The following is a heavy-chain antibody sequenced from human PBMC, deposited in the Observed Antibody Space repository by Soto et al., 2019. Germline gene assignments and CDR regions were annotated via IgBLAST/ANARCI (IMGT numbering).Heavy chain of an antibody. V-gene: IGHV4-39*01. CDR1: GGSISSSSYY. D-gene: IGHD4-17*01. J-gene: IGHJ6*03. CDR2: IYYSGST. CDR3: ATQATYGDYGYYYMDV. Sequence: SETLSLTCTVSGGSISSSSYYWGWIRQPPGKGLEWIGSIYYSGSTYYNPSLKSRVTISVDTSKNQFSLKLSSVTAADTAVYYCATQATYGDYGYYYMDVWGKGTTVTVSS.